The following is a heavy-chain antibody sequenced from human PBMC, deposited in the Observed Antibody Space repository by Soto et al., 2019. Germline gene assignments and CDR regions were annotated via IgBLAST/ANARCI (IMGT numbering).Heavy chain of an antibody. D-gene: IGHD3-10*01. CDR1: AFTFSSYG. CDR3: AKTLNYYGSGSPDY. V-gene: IGHV3-23*01. Sequence: EVQLLESGGGLVQPGGSLGLSCAASAFTFSSYGMSWVRQAPGKGLEWVSAISGGGDNTYYADSVKGRFTISRDNSKNTLYLQMNSLTAEDTAVYYCAKTLNYYGSGSPDYWGQGTLVTVSS. CDR2: ISGGGDNT. J-gene: IGHJ4*02.